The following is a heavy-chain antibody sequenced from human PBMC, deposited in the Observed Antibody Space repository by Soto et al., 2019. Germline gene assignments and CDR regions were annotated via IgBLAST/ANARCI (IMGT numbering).Heavy chain of an antibody. V-gene: IGHV3-23*01. CDR3: AKDYGVRGIMTNLFDS. CDR1: GFTFDNYA. J-gene: IGHJ5*01. D-gene: IGHD3-10*01. CDR2: ISGSGDRT. Sequence: EVQLLESGGGLVQPGGSLRISCTASGFTFDNYAMAWVRQAPGKGLEWVAGISGSGDRTNYVDSVKGRFTTPRDNSKNRLYLQMKSLRAEDTALYYCAKDYGVRGIMTNLFDSWGHGTLVAVSS.